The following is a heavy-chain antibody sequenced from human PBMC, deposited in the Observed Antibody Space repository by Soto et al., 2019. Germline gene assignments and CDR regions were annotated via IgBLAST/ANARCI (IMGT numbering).Heavy chain of an antibody. CDR2: ISGSGVST. V-gene: IGHV3-23*01. CDR3: AKDRRSSGCYADYYDAMDV. D-gene: IGHD6-19*01. CDR1: GFTFSSYA. J-gene: IGHJ6*02. Sequence: GGSLRLSCAASGFTFSSYAMSWVRQAPGKGLEWVSAISGSGVSTYYADSVKGRFTISRDNSKNTLYLQMNSLRAEDTAVYYCAKDRRSSGCYADYYDAMDVWGHATTATVXS.